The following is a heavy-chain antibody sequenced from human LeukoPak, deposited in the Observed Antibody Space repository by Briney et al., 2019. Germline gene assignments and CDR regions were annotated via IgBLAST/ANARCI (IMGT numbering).Heavy chain of an antibody. V-gene: IGHV3-48*02. CDR3: TRDWGRFDI. CDR2: ITTSSSTI. J-gene: IGHJ3*02. CDR1: GFTFSTFG. D-gene: IGHD3-16*01. Sequence: GGSLRLSCTASGFTFSTFGMSWVRQAPGKGLEWVSYITTSSSTIYYADSVRGRFTISRDNAQNSLYLQMNSLRDEDSAVYYCTRDWGRFDIWGQGTMVTVSS.